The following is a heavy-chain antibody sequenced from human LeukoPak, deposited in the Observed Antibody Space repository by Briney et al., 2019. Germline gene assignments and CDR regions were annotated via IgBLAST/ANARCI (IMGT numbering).Heavy chain of an antibody. D-gene: IGHD3-22*01. CDR1: GFTFSSYA. CDR2: ISGSGGST. Sequence: GGSLRLSCAASGFTFSSYAMSWVRQSPGKGLEWVSAISGSGGSTYYADSVKGRFTISRDNSKNTLYLQMNSLRAEDTAVYYCAKVLHDSSGYSTCFDYWGQGTLVTVSS. CDR3: AKVLHDSSGYSTCFDY. J-gene: IGHJ4*02. V-gene: IGHV3-23*01.